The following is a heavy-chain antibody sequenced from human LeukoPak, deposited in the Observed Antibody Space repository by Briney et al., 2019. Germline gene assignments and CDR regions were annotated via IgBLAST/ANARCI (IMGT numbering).Heavy chain of an antibody. CDR1: GYTFTGYY. CDR3: ARDRGGSWTFDY. D-gene: IGHD6-13*01. Sequence: ASVKVSCKASGYTFTGYYMHWVRQAPGQGLEWMGWINPNSGGTNYAQKFQGRVTMTRDTSISTAYMELSRLRSDDTAVYYCARDRGGSWTFDYWGQGTLVTVSS. J-gene: IGHJ4*02. CDR2: INPNSGGT. V-gene: IGHV1-2*02.